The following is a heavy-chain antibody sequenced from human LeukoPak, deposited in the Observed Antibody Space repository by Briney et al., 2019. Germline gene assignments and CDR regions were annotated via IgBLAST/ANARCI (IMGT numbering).Heavy chain of an antibody. Sequence: GGSLRLSCAASGFTFSSYSMNWVRQAPGKGLEWVSGLNWNGGSTGYADSVKGRFTISRDNARNSLYLQMNSLRTEDTALYYCATHSYYYGSGSYPHYLDYWEQGTLVTVSA. D-gene: IGHD3-10*01. CDR2: LNWNGGST. V-gene: IGHV3-20*04. CDR3: ATHSYYYGSGSYPHYLDY. J-gene: IGHJ4*02. CDR1: GFTFSSYS.